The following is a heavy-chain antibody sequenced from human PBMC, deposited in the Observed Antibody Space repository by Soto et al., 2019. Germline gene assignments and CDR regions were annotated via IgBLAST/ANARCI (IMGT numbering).Heavy chain of an antibody. V-gene: IGHV5-51*01. J-gene: IGHJ3*02. D-gene: IGHD2-15*01. CDR2: IYPGDSDT. Sequence: GASLKISCHGSGNSFTKSWIGWVRQMPGKGLECMGIIYPGDSDTRYSPSFQGLVTISADKSMSTAYLQWSSLQASDTAIYYCARREFGGDAFDIWGPGTMVTVSS. CDR3: ARREFGGDAFDI. CDR1: GNSFTKSW.